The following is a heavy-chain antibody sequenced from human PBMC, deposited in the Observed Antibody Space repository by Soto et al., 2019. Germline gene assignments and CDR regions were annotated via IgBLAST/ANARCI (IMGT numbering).Heavy chain of an antibody. J-gene: IGHJ6*02. V-gene: IGHV1-2*02. CDR2: INPNSGGT. CDR3: ARVPADYYYYCLDV. CDR1: GYTFTGYY. Sequence: ASLNVSCEASGYTFTGYYMHWVRQAPGQGLEWMGWINPNSGGTNYAQKFQGRVTMTRDTSISTAYMELRRLSSDDTAVYYCARVPADYYYYCLDVWGQGTTVTVSS.